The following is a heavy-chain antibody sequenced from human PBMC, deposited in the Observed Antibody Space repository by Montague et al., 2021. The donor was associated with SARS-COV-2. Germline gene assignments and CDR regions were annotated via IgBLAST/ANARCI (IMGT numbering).Heavy chain of an antibody. Sequence: PALVKPTQTLTLTCTFSGFSLSTSGMCVSWIRQPPGKALEWLARIDWDDDKYYSTSLKTRLTISKDTSKNQVVLTMTNMDPVDTATYYCARIPYDILPALTYGLAVWGQGTTVTISS. CDR1: GFSLSTSGMC. CDR2: IDWDDDK. D-gene: IGHD3-9*01. V-gene: IGHV2-70*11. CDR3: ARIPYDILPALTYGLAV. J-gene: IGHJ6*02.